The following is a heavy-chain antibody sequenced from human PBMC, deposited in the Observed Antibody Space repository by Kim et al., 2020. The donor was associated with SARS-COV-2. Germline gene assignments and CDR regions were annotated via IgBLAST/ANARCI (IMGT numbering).Heavy chain of an antibody. V-gene: IGHV3-11*01. CDR2: ISGSGSTI. D-gene: IGHD2-15*01. CDR1: GFTFSDYY. Sequence: GGSLRLSCAASGFTFSDYYMSWIRQAPGKGLEWLSYISGSGSTIFYAGSVKGRFTISRDNAKNSLYLQMNSLRAEDTAVYYCARPVRIYCSGGTCNSGWFDPWGQGTLVTVSS. CDR3: ARPVRIYCSGGTCNSGWFDP. J-gene: IGHJ5*02.